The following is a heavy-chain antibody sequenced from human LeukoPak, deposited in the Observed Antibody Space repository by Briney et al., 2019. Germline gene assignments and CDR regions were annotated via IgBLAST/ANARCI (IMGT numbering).Heavy chain of an antibody. J-gene: IGHJ6*02. CDR1: GFTFSSYA. V-gene: IGHV3-30-3*01. CDR2: ISYDGSNK. Sequence: PGGSLRLSCAASGFTFSSYAMHWVRQAPGKGLEWVAVISYDGSNKYYAESVKGRFTISRDNSKNTLYLQMNSLRGEDTAVYYCVKGYYDFWSGNYYYGMDVWGQGTTVTVSS. CDR3: VKGYYDFWSGNYYYGMDV. D-gene: IGHD3-3*01.